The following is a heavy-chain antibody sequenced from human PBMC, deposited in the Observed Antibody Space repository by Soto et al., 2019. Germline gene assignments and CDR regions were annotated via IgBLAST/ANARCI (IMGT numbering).Heavy chain of an antibody. V-gene: IGHV1-18*04. J-gene: IGHJ4*02. Sequence: ASVKVSCKASGYTFTSCGISWVRQAPGQGLEWMGWISAYNGNTNYAQKLQGRVTMTTDTSTSTAYMELRSLRSDDTAVYYCARPASYYYDSSGYLEYFDYWGQGTLVTVSS. CDR2: ISAYNGNT. CDR1: GYTFTSCG. CDR3: ARPASYYYDSSGYLEYFDY. D-gene: IGHD3-22*01.